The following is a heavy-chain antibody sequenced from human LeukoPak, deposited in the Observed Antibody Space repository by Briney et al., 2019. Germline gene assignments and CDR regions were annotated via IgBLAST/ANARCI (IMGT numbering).Heavy chain of an antibody. D-gene: IGHD2-15*01. V-gene: IGHV3-15*01. J-gene: IGHJ4*02. CDR3: TTDSPVVVVAATGDY. Sequence: GGSLRLSCAASGFTFSNAWMSWVRQAPGKGLEWVGRIKSKTDGGTTDYAAPVKGRFTISRDDSKNTLYLQMNSLKTEDTAVYYCTTDSPVVVVAATGDYWGQGTLVTISS. CDR1: GFTFSNAW. CDR2: IKSKTDGGTT.